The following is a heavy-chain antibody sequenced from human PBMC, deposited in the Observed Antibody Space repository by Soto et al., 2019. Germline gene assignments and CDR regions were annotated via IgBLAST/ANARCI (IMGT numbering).Heavy chain of an antibody. V-gene: IGHV1-69*02. CDR1: GGTFSSYT. CDR3: ARGSGSGRRYNWFDP. Sequence: QVQLVQSGAEVQKPGSSVKVSCKASGGTFSSYTISWVRQAPGQGLEWMGRIIPILGIANYAQKFQGRVTITADKSTSTAYMELSSLRSEDTAVYYCARGSGSGRRYNWFDPWGQGTLVTVSS. J-gene: IGHJ5*02. CDR2: IIPILGIA. D-gene: IGHD3-10*01.